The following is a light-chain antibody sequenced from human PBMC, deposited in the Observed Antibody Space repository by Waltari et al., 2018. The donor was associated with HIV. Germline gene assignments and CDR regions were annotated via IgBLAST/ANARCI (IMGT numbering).Light chain of an antibody. V-gene: IGLV2-14*01. CDR2: EVS. J-gene: IGLJ2*01. Sequence: QSALTQPAPVSGSPGQSITISCTATSSDVGGYNYVSWYQQHPGKAPKLMIYEVSNRPSGVSNRFSGSKSGNTASLTISGLQAEDEADYYCSSYTSSNTLVVFGGGTKLTVL. CDR1: SSDVGGYNY. CDR3: SSYTSSNTLVV.